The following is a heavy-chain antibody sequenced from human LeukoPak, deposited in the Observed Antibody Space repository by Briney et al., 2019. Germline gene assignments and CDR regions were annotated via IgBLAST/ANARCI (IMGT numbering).Heavy chain of an antibody. V-gene: IGHV4-38-2*02. D-gene: IGHD6-13*01. Sequence: RTSETLSLTCTVSGYSISSGYYWGWIRQPPGKGLEWIGSIYHSGSTYYNPSLKSRVTISVDTSKNQFSLKLSSVTAADTAVYYCASEGAAAARNWFDPWGQGTLVTVSS. CDR1: GYSISSGYY. CDR2: IYHSGST. CDR3: ASEGAAAARNWFDP. J-gene: IGHJ5*02.